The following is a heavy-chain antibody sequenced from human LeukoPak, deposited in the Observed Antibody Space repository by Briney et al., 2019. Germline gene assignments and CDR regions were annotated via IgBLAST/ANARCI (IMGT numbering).Heavy chain of an antibody. CDR1: GFTFSSYA. CDR3: VKDMRGCSGGSCYGTFDY. D-gene: IGHD2-15*01. J-gene: IGHJ4*02. V-gene: IGHV3-64D*09. Sequence: PAGSLRLSCSASGFTFSSYAMHWVRQAPGKGLEYVSAISSNGGSTYYADSVKGSFTISRDNSKNTLYLQMSSLRAEDTAVYYCVKDMRGCSGGSCYGTFDYWGQGTLVTVSS. CDR2: ISSNGGST.